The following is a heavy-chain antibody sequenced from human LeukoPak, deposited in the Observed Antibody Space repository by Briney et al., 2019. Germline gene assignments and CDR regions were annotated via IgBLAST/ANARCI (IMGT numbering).Heavy chain of an antibody. CDR1: GFTFSSYS. CDR3: ASWNYYDSSGYYEILTPPDY. CDR2: ISSSSSYI. Sequence: GGSLRLSCAASGFTFSSYSMNWVRQAPGRGLEWVSSISSSSSYIYYADSVKGRFTISRDNAKNSLYLQMNSLRAEDTAVYYCASWNYYDSSGYYEILTPPDYWGQSILVTVSS. V-gene: IGHV3-21*01. J-gene: IGHJ4*02. D-gene: IGHD3-22*01.